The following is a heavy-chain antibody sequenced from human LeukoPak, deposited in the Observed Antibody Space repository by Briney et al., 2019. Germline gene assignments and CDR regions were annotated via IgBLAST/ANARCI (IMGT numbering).Heavy chain of an antibody. Sequence: GGSLRLSCAASGFIFSSYWMSWVRQAPGKGLEWVANIKQDGSEKYYVDSVKGRFTISRDNAKNSLYLQMNSLRAEDTAVYYCARVGGSGRGYFDYWGQGTLVTVSS. CDR1: GFIFSSYW. CDR3: ARVGGSGRGYFDY. CDR2: IKQDGSEK. V-gene: IGHV3-7*01. D-gene: IGHD3-10*01. J-gene: IGHJ4*02.